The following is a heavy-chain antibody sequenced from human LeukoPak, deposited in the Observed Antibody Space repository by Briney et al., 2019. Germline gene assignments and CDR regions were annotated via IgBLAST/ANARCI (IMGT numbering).Heavy chain of an antibody. D-gene: IGHD5-24*01. CDR3: AKWLRVATTYFDY. CDR2: ISSTSSTI. V-gene: IGHV3-48*01. CDR1: GFNFNTYS. J-gene: IGHJ4*02. Sequence: GGSLRLSCAASGFNFNTYSMNWVRQAPGKGLEWVSYISSTSSTIYYADSVQGRFTISRDNAKNSLYLQMNSLGAEDTAVYYCAKWLRVATTYFDYWGQGTLVTVSS.